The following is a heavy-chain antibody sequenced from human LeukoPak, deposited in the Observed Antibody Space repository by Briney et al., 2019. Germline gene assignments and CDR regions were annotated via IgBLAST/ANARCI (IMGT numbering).Heavy chain of an antibody. CDR2: ISAYIGNT. Sequence: GASVKVSCKASGYNLTNYGINWVRQAPGQGLEWMGWISAYIGNTVHAQKFQGRLTMTTDTSTSTAYMELRSLGSDDTAVYYCAKSNGYGLVDIWGQGTMVTVSS. J-gene: IGHJ3*02. CDR1: GYNLTNYG. D-gene: IGHD3-10*01. CDR3: AKSNGYGLVDI. V-gene: IGHV1-18*01.